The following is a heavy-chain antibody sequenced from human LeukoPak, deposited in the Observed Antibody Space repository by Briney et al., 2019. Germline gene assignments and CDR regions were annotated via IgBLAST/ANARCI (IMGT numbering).Heavy chain of an antibody. CDR3: ARAISRWFDP. CDR1: GYTFTSDC. Sequence: ASVKVSCKASGYTFTSDCIHWVRQAPGQGLEWMGIINPSGGSTSYAQKFQGRVTMTRDTSTSTVYMELSSLRSEDTAVYYCARAISRWFDPWGQGTLVTVSS. V-gene: IGHV1-46*01. J-gene: IGHJ5*02. CDR2: INPSGGST.